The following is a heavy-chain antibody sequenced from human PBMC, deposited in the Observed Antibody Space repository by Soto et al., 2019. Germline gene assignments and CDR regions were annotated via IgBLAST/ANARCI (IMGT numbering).Heavy chain of an antibody. Sequence: PSETLSLTCTVSGGSISSGGYYWSWIRQHPGKGLEWIGYIYYSGSTYYNPSLKSRVTISVDTSKNQFSLKLTTVTAADTAVYYCARDNITGLFDYWGQGTLVTVSS. J-gene: IGHJ4*02. V-gene: IGHV4-31*03. D-gene: IGHD1-1*01. CDR2: IYYSGST. CDR3: ARDNITGLFDY. CDR1: GGSISSGGYY.